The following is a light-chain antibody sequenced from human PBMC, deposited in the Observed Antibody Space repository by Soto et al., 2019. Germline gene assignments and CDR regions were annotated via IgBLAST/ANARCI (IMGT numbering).Light chain of an antibody. CDR1: QSVSSW. CDR2: DAS. Sequence: EIVLTQSPATLSLSPGERATLSCRASQSVSSWLAWYQQKPGQAPTLLIYDASNRATGIPARFSGSGSGTDFTLTISSLEPEDFAVYYCQQRVNWLTFGGGTKVEIK. J-gene: IGKJ4*01. V-gene: IGKV3-11*01. CDR3: QQRVNWLT.